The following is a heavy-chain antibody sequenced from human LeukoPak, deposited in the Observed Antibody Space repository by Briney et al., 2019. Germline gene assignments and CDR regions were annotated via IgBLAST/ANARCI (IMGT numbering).Heavy chain of an antibody. Sequence: SETLSLTCTVSGGSISSYYWSWIRQPPGKGLEWIGYIYYSGSTTYNPSLKSRVTISVDTSKNQFSLRLSSVTAADTAVYYCARGPGIVRADPELDVWGQGTTVTVSS. CDR1: GGSISSYY. CDR2: IYYSGST. J-gene: IGHJ6*02. V-gene: IGHV4-59*01. CDR3: ARGPGIVRADPELDV. D-gene: IGHD1-26*01.